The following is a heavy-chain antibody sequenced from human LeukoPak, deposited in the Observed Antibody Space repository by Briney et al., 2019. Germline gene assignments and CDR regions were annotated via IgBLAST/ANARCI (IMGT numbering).Heavy chain of an antibody. D-gene: IGHD3-10*01. CDR2: ISGSGGST. CDR3: ARHLNYYLDY. Sequence: GGSLRLSCAASGFTFSSYAMSWVRQAPGKGLEWVSAISGSGGSTYYADPVKGRFTISRDNAKNTLYLQMNSLRAEDTAVYYCARHLNYYLDYWGQGTLVTVSS. V-gene: IGHV3-23*01. J-gene: IGHJ4*02. CDR1: GFTFSSYA.